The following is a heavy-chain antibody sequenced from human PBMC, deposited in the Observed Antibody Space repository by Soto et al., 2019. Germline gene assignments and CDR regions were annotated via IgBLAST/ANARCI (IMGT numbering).Heavy chain of an antibody. V-gene: IGHV3-21*01. D-gene: IGHD5-18*01. CDR1: GFAFNTFV. CDR2: ISSSSSYI. J-gene: IGHJ4*02. CDR3: ARDQLFGYSYGFSFDY. Sequence: PGGSLRLSCAASGFAFNTFVVSWVRQAPGKGLEWVSSISSSSSYIHYADSVKGRFTISRDNAKNSLYLQMNSLRAEDTAVYYCARDQLFGYSYGFSFDYWGQGTLVTVSS.